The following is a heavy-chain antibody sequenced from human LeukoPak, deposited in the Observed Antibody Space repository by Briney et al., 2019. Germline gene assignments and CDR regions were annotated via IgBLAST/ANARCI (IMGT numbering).Heavy chain of an antibody. V-gene: IGHV1-69*13. D-gene: IGHD3-22*01. J-gene: IGHJ6*02. CDR3: ARDPPGDSSGYFQPYYYYGMDV. CDR2: IIPILGTA. Sequence: GASVKVSCKASGGTFSSYAISWVRQAPGQGLEWMGGIIPILGTANYAQKFQGRVTITADESTSTAYMELSSLRSEDTAVYYCARDPPGDSSGYFQPYYYYGMDVWGQGTTVTVSS. CDR1: GGTFSSYA.